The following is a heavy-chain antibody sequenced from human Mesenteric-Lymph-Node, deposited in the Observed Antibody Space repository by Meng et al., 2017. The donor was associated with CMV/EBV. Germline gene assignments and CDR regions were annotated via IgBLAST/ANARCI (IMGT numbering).Heavy chain of an antibody. CDR1: GFTFSSYW. D-gene: IGHD3-10*01. Sequence: ETLSLTCAASGFTFSSYWMSWVRQAPGRGLEWVANIKQDGSEEYYVDSVKGRFTISRDNAKNSLYLQMNSLRAEDAAVYYCARTRWFGEYYWGQGTLVTVSS. J-gene: IGHJ4*02. CDR2: IKQDGSEE. V-gene: IGHV3-7*01. CDR3: ARTRWFGEYY.